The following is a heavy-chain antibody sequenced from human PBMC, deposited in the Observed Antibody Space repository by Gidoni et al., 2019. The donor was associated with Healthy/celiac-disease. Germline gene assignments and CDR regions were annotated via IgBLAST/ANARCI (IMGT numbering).Heavy chain of an antibody. CDR3: ARGGEAAHLVQNDAFDI. D-gene: IGHD6-13*01. J-gene: IGHJ3*02. Sequence: QVQLVQSGAEVKKPGSSVKVSCKASGGTFSSYAISWVRQAPGQGLDWMGRIIPILGIANYAQKFQGRVTITADKSTSTAYMELSSLRSEDTAVYYCARGGEAAHLVQNDAFDIWGQGTMVTVSS. CDR1: GGTFSSYA. CDR2: IIPILGIA. V-gene: IGHV1-69*09.